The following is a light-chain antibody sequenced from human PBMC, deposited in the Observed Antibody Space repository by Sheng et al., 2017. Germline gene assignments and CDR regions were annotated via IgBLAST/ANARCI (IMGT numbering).Light chain of an antibody. CDR3: QQYQCYPHT. V-gene: IGKV1-5*03. CDR2: KAS. CDR1: ESMSYW. Sequence: DIQMTQSPSTLSASVGDRVTITCRASESMSYWLAWYQQKPGKAPKLLIYKASALESGVPSRFSGSGSRTEFTLTISSLQPDDFATYYCQQYQCYPHTFGQGTKLEI. J-gene: IGKJ2*01.